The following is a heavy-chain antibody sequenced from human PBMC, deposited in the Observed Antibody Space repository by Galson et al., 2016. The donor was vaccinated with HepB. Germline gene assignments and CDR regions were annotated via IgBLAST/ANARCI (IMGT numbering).Heavy chain of an antibody. CDR3: AHRGHDGSGRNWFDH. CDR2: IYWDDDK. J-gene: IGHJ5*02. V-gene: IGHV2-5*02. CDR1: GFSLSTSGVG. Sequence: PALVKPTQTLTLTCTFSGFSLSTSGVGVNWIRQPPGKALEWLALIYWDDDKVYSPSLKSRLTISKDTSKNQVVLTMTNMDPVDTATYYCAHRGHDGSGRNWFDHWGREPWSPSPQ. D-gene: IGHD3-22*01.